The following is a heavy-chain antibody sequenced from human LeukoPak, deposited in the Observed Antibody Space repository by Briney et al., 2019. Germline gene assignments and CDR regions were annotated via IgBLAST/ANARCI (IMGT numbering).Heavy chain of an antibody. D-gene: IGHD3-22*01. CDR3: ARGGRAIPTYYYDSSGYSYFDY. V-gene: IGHV4-34*01. Sequence: SETLSLTCAVYGGSFSGYYWSWIRKPPGKGLEWSGEINHSGSTNYNPSLKSRVTISVDTSKNQFSLKLSSVTAADTAVYYCARGGRAIPTYYYDSSGYSYFDYWGRGTLVTVSS. J-gene: IGHJ4*02. CDR2: INHSGST. CDR1: GGSFSGYY.